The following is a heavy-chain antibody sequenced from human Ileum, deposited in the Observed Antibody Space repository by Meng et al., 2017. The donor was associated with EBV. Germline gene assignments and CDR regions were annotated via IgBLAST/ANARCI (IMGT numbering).Heavy chain of an antibody. CDR2: IYYSGST. CDR3: ARGGWSLDY. D-gene: IGHD2-15*01. V-gene: IGHV4-59*08. Sequence: QVQLQGAGPGLVKPSGTLSLTCIVSGGSISSYYWSWIRPPPGKGLEWIGYIYYSGSTNYNPSLKSRVTISVDTSKNQFSLNLSSVTAADTAVYYCARGGWSLDYWGQGTLVTVSS. CDR1: GGSISSYY. J-gene: IGHJ4*02.